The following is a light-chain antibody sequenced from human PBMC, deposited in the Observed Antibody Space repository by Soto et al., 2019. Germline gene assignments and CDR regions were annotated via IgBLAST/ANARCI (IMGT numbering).Light chain of an antibody. J-gene: IGLJ3*02. CDR2: EVS. CDR3: SSYTSSSTRV. CDR1: SSDVGGYNY. V-gene: IGLV2-14*01. Sequence: QSALTQPASVSGSPGQSITISCTGTSSDVGGYNYVSWYQQHPGKAPKLMIYEVSNRPSGASNRFSGSKSGNTASPTISGLQAEDEADYYCSSYTSSSTRVFGGGTKLTVL.